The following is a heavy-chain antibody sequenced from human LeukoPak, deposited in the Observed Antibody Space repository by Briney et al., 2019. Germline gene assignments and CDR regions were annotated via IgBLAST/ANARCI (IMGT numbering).Heavy chain of an antibody. CDR1: RYTFTTYW. CDR3: ARRYCSSTFCHGAFDI. CDR2: VSPGDSDS. D-gene: IGHD2-2*01. Sequence: GESLKISCKGSRYTFTTYWIGWVRQMPGKGLDCMGIVSPGDSDSRYSPSFQGQVTISADKSIRTAYLQWSSLKASDTAMYYCARRYCSSTFCHGAFDIWGQGTMVTVSS. J-gene: IGHJ3*02. V-gene: IGHV5-51*01.